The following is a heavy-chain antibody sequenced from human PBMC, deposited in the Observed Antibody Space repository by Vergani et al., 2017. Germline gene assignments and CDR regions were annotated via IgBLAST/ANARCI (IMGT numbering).Heavy chain of an antibody. CDR1: GGHISSYY. CDR2: IYYSGST. D-gene: IGHD1-1*01. V-gene: IGHV4-59*01. CDR3: ARAWKHGTRFDY. Sequence: QVQLQESGPGLVQPSETLSLTCTVSGGHISSYYWSWIRQAPGKGLEWIGYIYYSGSTNYNPSLKSRVTITVDTYKNQFSLKLSSVTAADTAVYYCARAWKHGTRFDYWGQGTLVTVSS. J-gene: IGHJ4*02.